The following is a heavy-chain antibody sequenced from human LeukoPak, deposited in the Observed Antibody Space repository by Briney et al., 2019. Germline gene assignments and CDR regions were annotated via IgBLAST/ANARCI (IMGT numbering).Heavy chain of an antibody. CDR1: GFTFSSYG. D-gene: IGHD5-18*01. CDR2: ISNDGSKK. Sequence: PGGSLRLSCAASGFTFSSYGMHWVRQAPGKGLEWVAVISNDGSKKYYADSVKGRFTTSRDNSKNTLSLQVSSLRAEDTAVYYCAKDRYSYAFEYSDSWGQGTLVTVSS. CDR3: AKDRYSYAFEYSDS. J-gene: IGHJ4*02. V-gene: IGHV3-30*18.